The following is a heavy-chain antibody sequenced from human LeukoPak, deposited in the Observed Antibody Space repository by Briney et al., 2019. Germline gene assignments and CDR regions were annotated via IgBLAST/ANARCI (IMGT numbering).Heavy chain of an antibody. J-gene: IGHJ3*02. Sequence: GGSLRLSCAASGFTFRSYWMSWVRQAPGKGLVWVANLKQDGSEEIYVDSVKGRFTISRDNAENSLFLQMNSLRVEDTAVYYCARDPYSGSYGAFDIWGQGTMVTVS. V-gene: IGHV3-7*05. D-gene: IGHD1-26*01. CDR3: ARDPYSGSYGAFDI. CDR1: GFTFRSYW. CDR2: LKQDGSEE.